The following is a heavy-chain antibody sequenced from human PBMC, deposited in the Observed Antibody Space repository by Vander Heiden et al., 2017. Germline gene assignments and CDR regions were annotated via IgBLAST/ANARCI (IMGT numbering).Heavy chain of an antibody. Sequence: QLQLQESGPGLLKPSETLSLTRIVSGGSISSSTYSWGWLRQPPGKGLEWIGSIYYSGTTYYNPSLKSRVTISVDTSKNQFSRKLRSVTAADTAVYNCARVPFGYFDYWGQGTLVTVSS. CDR3: ARVPFGYFDY. CDR2: IYYSGTT. CDR1: GGSISSSTYS. D-gene: IGHD3-10*01. V-gene: IGHV4-39*01. J-gene: IGHJ4*02.